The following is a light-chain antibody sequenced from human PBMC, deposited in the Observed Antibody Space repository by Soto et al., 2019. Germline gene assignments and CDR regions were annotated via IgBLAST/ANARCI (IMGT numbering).Light chain of an antibody. CDR1: QSINRW. CDR2: DAS. Sequence: DIQMTQSPSTLSASAGDRVTITCRASQSINRWLAWYQQKPGKAPKLLINDASSLESGVPSRFSGSGSGTEFTLTISSLQPDEFATYYCQQFHSFPITFGQGTRLDVK. CDR3: QQFHSFPIT. V-gene: IGKV1-5*01. J-gene: IGKJ5*01.